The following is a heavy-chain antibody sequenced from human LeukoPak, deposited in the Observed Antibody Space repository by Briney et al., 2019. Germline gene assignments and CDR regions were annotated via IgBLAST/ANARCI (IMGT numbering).Heavy chain of an antibody. CDR2: IYYSGST. D-gene: IGHD3-10*01. CDR3: ARRSHYYYGMDV. V-gene: IGHV4-59*01. CDR1: GGSISSYY. Sequence: TPSETLSLTCTVSGGSISSYYWSWIRQPPGKGLEWIGYIYYSGSTNHNPSLKSRVTISVDTSKNQFSLKLSSVTAADTAVYYCARRSHYYYGMDVWGQGTTVTVSS. J-gene: IGHJ6*02.